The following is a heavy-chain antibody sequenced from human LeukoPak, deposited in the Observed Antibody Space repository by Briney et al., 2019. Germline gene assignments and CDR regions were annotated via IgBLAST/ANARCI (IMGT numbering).Heavy chain of an antibody. J-gene: IGHJ5*02. CDR1: GYSFTSYW. D-gene: IGHD2-15*01. CDR2: IYPGDSDT. Sequence: GESLKISCKGSGYSFTSYWIGWVRQMPGKGLEWMGIIYPGDSDTRYRSSFQGQVTISADKSISTAYLQWSSLKASDTAMYYCAKTGLPRHGVFDPWGQGTLVTVSS. V-gene: IGHV5-51*01. CDR3: AKTGLPRHGVFDP.